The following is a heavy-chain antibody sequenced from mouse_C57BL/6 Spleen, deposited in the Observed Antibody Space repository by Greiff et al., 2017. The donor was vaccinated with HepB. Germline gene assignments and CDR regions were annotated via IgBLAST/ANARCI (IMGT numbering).Heavy chain of an antibody. D-gene: IGHD2-5*01. J-gene: IGHJ3*01. CDR2: ISDGGSYT. Sequence: DVKLVESGGGLVKPGGSLKLSCAASGFTFSSYAMSWVRQTPEKRLEWVATISDGGSYTYYPDNVKGRFTISRDNAKNNLYMQMSQLKSEDTAMYYCARDSNYPAWFAYWGQGTLVTVSA. V-gene: IGHV5-4*01. CDR3: ARDSNYPAWFAY. CDR1: GFTFSSYA.